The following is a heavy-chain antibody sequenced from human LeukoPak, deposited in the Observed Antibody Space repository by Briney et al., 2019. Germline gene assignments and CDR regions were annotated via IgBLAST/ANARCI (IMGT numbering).Heavy chain of an antibody. CDR1: GFTFSSYG. CDR3: ARIAAGTLYFDY. V-gene: IGHV3-33*01. CDR2: IWYDGSNK. Sequence: PGGSLRLSCAASGFTFSSYGMHWVRQAPGKGLEWVAVIWYDGSNKYYADSVKGRFTISRDNSKNTLYLQMNSLRAEDTAVYYCARIAAGTLYFDYWGQGTLVTVSS. J-gene: IGHJ4*02. D-gene: IGHD6-13*01.